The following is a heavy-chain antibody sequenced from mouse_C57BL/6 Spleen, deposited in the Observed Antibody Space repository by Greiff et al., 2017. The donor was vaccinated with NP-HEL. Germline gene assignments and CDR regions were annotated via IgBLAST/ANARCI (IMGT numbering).Heavy chain of an antibody. D-gene: IGHD2-4*01. Sequence: EVHLVESGGGLVQPGGSLSLSCAASGFTFTDYYMSWVRQPPGKALEWLGFIRNKANGYTTEYSASVKGRFTISRDNSQSILYLQMNALRAEDSATYYCARDYDYDDYAMDYWGQGTSVTVSS. CDR2: IRNKANGYTT. J-gene: IGHJ4*01. V-gene: IGHV7-3*01. CDR3: ARDYDYDDYAMDY. CDR1: GFTFTDYY.